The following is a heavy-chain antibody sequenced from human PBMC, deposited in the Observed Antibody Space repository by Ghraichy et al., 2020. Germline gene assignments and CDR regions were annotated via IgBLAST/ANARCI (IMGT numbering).Heavy chain of an antibody. Sequence: LSLTCAASGFTFSSYGMHWVRQAPGKGLEWVAVISYDGSNKYYADSVKGRFTISRDNSKNTLYLQMNSLRAEDTAVYYCAKGSSGWSPGYFDYWGQGTLVTVSS. D-gene: IGHD6-19*01. CDR2: ISYDGSNK. CDR3: AKGSSGWSPGYFDY. J-gene: IGHJ4*02. V-gene: IGHV3-30*18. CDR1: GFTFSSYG.